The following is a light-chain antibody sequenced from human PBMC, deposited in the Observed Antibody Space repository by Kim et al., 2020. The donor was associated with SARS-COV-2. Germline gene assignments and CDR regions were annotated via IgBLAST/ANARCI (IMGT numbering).Light chain of an antibody. CDR1: GGTLANNY. J-gene: IGLJ2*01. CDR2: EDN. CDR3: QTSDSNNHVI. V-gene: IGLV6-57*02. Sequence: KTVTISCTGRGGTLANNYVHWYQQRPGSVPTIVIFEDNQTPSGVPDRFSGSIDTSSNSASLTISGLKTEDEADYYCQTSDSNNHVIFGGGTQLTVL.